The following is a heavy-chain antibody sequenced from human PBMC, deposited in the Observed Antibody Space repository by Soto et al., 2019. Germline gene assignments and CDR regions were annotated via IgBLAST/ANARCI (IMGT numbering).Heavy chain of an antibody. CDR1: GGSISSYY. CDR2: IYYSGST. CDR3: ARDRSQNWFDP. Sequence: NPSETLSLTCSVSGGSISSYYWSWIRQPPGKGLEWIGYIYYSGSTNYNPSLKSRVTISVDTSKNQFSLKLSSVTAADTAVYYCARDRSQNWFDPWGQGNLVTVSS. J-gene: IGHJ5*02. V-gene: IGHV4-59*01.